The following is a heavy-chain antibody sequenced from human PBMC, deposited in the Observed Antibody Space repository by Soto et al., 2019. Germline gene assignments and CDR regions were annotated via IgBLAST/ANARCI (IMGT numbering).Heavy chain of an antibody. CDR3: AKDFWRFGGGYDH. CDR1: GFTFSNFG. V-gene: IGHV3-30*18. J-gene: IGHJ4*02. CDR2: ISHDGNDK. D-gene: IGHD3-3*01. Sequence: QVQLVESGGGVVQPGRSLSLSCAASGFTFSNFGMHWVRQAPGKGLEWVAVISHDGNDKFYGDSVKGRFTIARDNSKNTLFLQMISLRPEDTALYYCAKDFWRFGGGYDHWGQGTLVSVSS.